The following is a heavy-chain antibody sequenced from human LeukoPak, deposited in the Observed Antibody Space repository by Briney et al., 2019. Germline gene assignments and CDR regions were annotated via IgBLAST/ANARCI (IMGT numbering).Heavy chain of an antibody. CDR1: GGSISSYY. CDR2: IYTSGST. Sequence: PSETLSLTCTVSGGSISSYYWSWIRQPAGKGLEWIGRIYTSGSTNYNPSLKSRVTMSVDTSKNQFSLKLSSVTAADTAVYYCARDRARGDYDYFDYWGQGTLVTVSS. CDR3: ARDRARGDYDYFDY. D-gene: IGHD4-17*01. J-gene: IGHJ4*02. V-gene: IGHV4-4*07.